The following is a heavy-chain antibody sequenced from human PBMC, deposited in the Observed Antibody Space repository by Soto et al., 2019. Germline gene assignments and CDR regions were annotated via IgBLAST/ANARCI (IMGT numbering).Heavy chain of an antibody. CDR2: IYWDDDE. D-gene: IGHD3-10*01. CDR3: AHRQRPSGTVAFDF. Sequence: QITLKESGPPLVKPTQTLTLTCSFSGFSLSTYGVGVGWIRQPPGKALEWLALIYWDDDERYSPSLKNRLTITKDTSKNQVILTLTNMDPLDTATYFCAHRQRPSGTVAFDFWGQGTLVTVSS. V-gene: IGHV2-5*02. J-gene: IGHJ3*01. CDR1: GFSLSTYGVG.